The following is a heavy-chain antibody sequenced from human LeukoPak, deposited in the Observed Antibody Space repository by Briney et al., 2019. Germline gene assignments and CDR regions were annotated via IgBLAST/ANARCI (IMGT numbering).Heavy chain of an antibody. Sequence: SETLSLTCTVSGGSISSFYWSWIRQPPGKGLEWIGYIYYSGSTNYNPSLKSRVTISVDTSKNQFSLKLSSVIAADTAVYYCARLGFGDAFDIWGQGTMVTVSS. J-gene: IGHJ3*02. CDR1: GGSISSFY. CDR3: ARLGFGDAFDI. V-gene: IGHV4-59*08. CDR2: IYYSGST. D-gene: IGHD3-10*01.